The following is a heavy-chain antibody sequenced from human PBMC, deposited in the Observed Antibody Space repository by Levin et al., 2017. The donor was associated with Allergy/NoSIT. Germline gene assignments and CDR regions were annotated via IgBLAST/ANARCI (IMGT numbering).Heavy chain of an antibody. J-gene: IGHJ3*02. D-gene: IGHD2-8*02. Sequence: GESLKISCATSGFTFISYWMSWVRQAPGEGLEWVANIRQDGGERNYVDSVKGRFTISRDNARKSLYLYMNSLGADDTAAYYCAREGSGGFDIWGHGTMVTVSS. CDR3: AREGSGGFDI. V-gene: IGHV3-7*01. CDR2: IRQDGGER. CDR1: GFTFISYW.